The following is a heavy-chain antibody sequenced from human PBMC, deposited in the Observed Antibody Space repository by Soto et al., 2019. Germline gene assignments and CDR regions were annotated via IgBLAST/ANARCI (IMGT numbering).Heavy chain of an antibody. CDR2: VSYSGST. J-gene: IGHJ3*01. Sequence: PSETLSLTCSLSGGAIGGYYWSWIRQPPGKALEWIGYVSYSGSTDYHPSLKSRVSISLDTSKNQFSLRMISVTAADTAVYYCARQWGDYGGCSDFEVWGQGTMVTVS. CDR3: ARQWGDYGGCSDFEV. V-gene: IGHV4-59*08. CDR1: GGAIGGYY. D-gene: IGHD2-15*01.